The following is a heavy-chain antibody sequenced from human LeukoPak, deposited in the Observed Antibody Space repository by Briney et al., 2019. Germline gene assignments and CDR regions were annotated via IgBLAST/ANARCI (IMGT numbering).Heavy chain of an antibody. D-gene: IGHD5-18*01. CDR1: GFTFSSYA. Sequence: GRSLRLSCAASGFTFSSYAMHWVRQAPGKGLEWVAVISYDGSNKYYADSVKGRFTISRDNSKNTLYLQMNSLRAEDTAVYYCAREAAMVNFDYWAREPWSPSPQ. V-gene: IGHV3-30*04. CDR3: AREAAMVNFDY. CDR2: ISYDGSNK. J-gene: IGHJ4*02.